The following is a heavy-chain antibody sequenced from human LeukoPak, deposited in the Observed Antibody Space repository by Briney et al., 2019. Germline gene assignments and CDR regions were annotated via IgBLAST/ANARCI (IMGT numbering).Heavy chain of an antibody. CDR3: ASFYGMTPKYSGSYWGGYYFDY. CDR1: GVSISSGGYY. Sequence: SETLSLTCTVSGVSISSGGYYWSWIRRHPGKGLEWIGYIYYSGSTYYNPSLKSRVTISVDTSKNQFSLKLSSVTAADTAVYYCASFYGMTPKYSGSYWGGYYFDYWGQGTLVTVSS. V-gene: IGHV4-31*03. J-gene: IGHJ4*02. CDR2: IYYSGST. D-gene: IGHD1-26*01.